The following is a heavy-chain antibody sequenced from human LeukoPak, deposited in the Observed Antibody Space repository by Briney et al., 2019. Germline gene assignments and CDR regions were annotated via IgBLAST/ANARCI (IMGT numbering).Heavy chain of an antibody. CDR2: IRYDGSNK. CDR3: AKAFSYGSGSYRRPRGGDNWFDP. V-gene: IGHV3-30*02. CDR1: GFTFSSYG. D-gene: IGHD3-10*01. J-gene: IGHJ5*02. Sequence: GGSLRLSCAASGFTFSSYGMHWVRQAPGKGLEWVAFIRYDGSNKYYADSVKGRFTISRDNSKNTLYLQMNSLRAEDTAVYYCAKAFSYGSGSYRRPRGGDNWFDPWGQGTLVTVSS.